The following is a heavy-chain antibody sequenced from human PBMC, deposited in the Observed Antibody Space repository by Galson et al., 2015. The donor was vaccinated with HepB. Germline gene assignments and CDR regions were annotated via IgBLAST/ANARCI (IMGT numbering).Heavy chain of an antibody. CDR2: ISAYGGNT. CDR3: ARDRDYRFDY. CDR1: GYTFTING. Sequence: SVKVSCKASGYTFTINGISWVRQTPRQGLEWLGWISAYGGNTKYAQKYQGRITLTRDTSTSTAYMERRSLRSDDTAVYYCARDRDYRFDYWGQGTLVTVS. J-gene: IGHJ4*02. V-gene: IGHV1-18*04. D-gene: IGHD4/OR15-4a*01.